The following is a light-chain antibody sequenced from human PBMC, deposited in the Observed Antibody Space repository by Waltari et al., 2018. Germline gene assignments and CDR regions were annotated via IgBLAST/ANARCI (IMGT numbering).Light chain of an antibody. CDR3: LLSYSGNWV. V-gene: IGLV7-46*01. CDR2: ATT. J-gene: IGLJ3*02. CDR1: PATVTSPHY. Sequence: QAVVTQQPSLPVSPRGTVTLTSPSSPATVTSPHYPYWFQQKPGEAPRTLSYATTNKHSWTPARFSGSLLGGKAALTLSGAQPEDEAEYFCLLSYSGNWVFGGGAKLTVL.